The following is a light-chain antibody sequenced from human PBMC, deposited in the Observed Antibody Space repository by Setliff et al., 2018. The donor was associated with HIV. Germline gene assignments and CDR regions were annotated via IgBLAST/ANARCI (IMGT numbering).Light chain of an antibody. J-gene: IGLJ1*01. CDR1: SSDVGGYSY. Sequence: ALTQPASVSGSLGQSITISCTGTSSDVGGYSYVSWYQQHPGKAPKLIIYEVRNRPSGVSNRFSASKSGNTASLTISGLQAEDEADYYCSSYAVGNTLPFGTGTKVTVL. V-gene: IGLV2-14*03. CDR2: EVR. CDR3: SSYAVGNTLP.